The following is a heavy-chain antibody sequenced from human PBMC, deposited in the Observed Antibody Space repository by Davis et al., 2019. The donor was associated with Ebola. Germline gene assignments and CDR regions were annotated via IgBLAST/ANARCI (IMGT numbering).Heavy chain of an antibody. V-gene: IGHV1-69*11. Sequence: SVKVSCKASGGTFSSYAISWVRQAPGQGLEWMGRIIPVVDTKDYAQKFQGRVTITADESTSTAYMELSSLRSEDTAVYYCARDEDIVVVPAAIDYYYYGMDVWGKGTTVTVSS. CDR3: ARDEDIVVVPAAIDYYYYGMDV. J-gene: IGHJ6*04. CDR2: IIPVVDTK. D-gene: IGHD2-2*02. CDR1: GGTFSSYA.